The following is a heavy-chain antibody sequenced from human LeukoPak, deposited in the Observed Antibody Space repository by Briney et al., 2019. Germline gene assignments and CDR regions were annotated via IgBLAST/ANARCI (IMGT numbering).Heavy chain of an antibody. CDR2: IYGRAST. D-gene: IGHD3-3*01. CDR3: ARYDSRGSASTKFDY. Sequence: PSETLSLTCAVSGYSLRKKYYWGCSRQSPGKGLEWIGRIYGRASTSYNPSLMNRVTMSVDTSKNHFSLQLTSVTAADTAVYYCARYDSRGSASTKFDYGGPGIQVTVSS. J-gene: IGHJ4*02. V-gene: IGHV4-38-2*01. CDR1: GYSLRKKYY.